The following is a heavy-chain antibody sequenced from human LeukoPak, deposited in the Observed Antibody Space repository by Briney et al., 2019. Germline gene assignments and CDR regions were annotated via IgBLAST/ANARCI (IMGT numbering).Heavy chain of an antibody. CDR3: ARDRDPPLYYYDSSGYYPPRD. CDR1: GGSISSDDYY. D-gene: IGHD3-22*01. CDR2: IYYSGST. V-gene: IGHV4-30-4*02. Sequence: SETLCLTCTVSGGSISSDDYYWSWIRQPPGKGLEWIGYIYYSGSTYYNPSLKSRVAMSVDTSKNQFSLKLSSVTAADTAVYYCARDRDPPLYYYDSSGYYPPRDWGQGTLVTVSS. J-gene: IGHJ4*02.